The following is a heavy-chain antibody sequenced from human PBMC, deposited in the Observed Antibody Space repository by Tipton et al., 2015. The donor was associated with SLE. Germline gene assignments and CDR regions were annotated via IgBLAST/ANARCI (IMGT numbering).Heavy chain of an antibody. V-gene: IGHV3-48*01. Sequence: SLRLSCAASGFTFSSYSMNWVRQAPGKGLEWVSYISSSSSTIYYADSVKGRFTISRDNAKNSLYLQMNSLRAEDTAVYYCAREAANSGWYAYYFDYGGQGTLVTVSP. CDR1: GFTFSSYS. CDR3: AREAANSGWYAYYFDY. J-gene: IGHJ4*02. CDR2: ISSSSSTI. D-gene: IGHD6-19*01.